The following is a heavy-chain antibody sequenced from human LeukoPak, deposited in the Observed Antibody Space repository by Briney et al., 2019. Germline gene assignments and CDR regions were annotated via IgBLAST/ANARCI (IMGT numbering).Heavy chain of an antibody. CDR3: ARLSGYYQNWFDP. CDR1: GFTVSSNY. V-gene: IGHV3-66*02. Sequence: GGSLRLSCAASGFTVSSNYMSWVRQAPGKGLDWVSIIYSGGSTYYADSVKGRFTISRDNSKNTLYLQMNSLRAEDTAVYYCARLSGYYQNWFDPWGQGTLVTVSS. D-gene: IGHD3-22*01. CDR2: IYSGGST. J-gene: IGHJ5*02.